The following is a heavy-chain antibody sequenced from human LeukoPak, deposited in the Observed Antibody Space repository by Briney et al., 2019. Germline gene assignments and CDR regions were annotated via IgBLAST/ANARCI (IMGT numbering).Heavy chain of an antibody. J-gene: IGHJ4*02. CDR1: GYTFTGYY. CDR2: INPNSGGT. D-gene: IGHD6-13*01. CDR3: ARDRGAAAGPHFDY. Sequence: ASVKVSCKASGYTFTGYYMHWVRQAPGQGLEWMGWINPNSGGTNYAQKFQGWVTMTRDTSISTAYMEPSRLRSDDTAVYYCARDRGAAAGPHFDYWGQGTLVTVSS. V-gene: IGHV1-2*04.